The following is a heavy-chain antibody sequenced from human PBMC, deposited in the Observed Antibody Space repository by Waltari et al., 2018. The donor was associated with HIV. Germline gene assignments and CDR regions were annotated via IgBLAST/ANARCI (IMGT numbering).Heavy chain of an antibody. D-gene: IGHD5-12*01. J-gene: IGHJ4*02. CDR1: GGSFSGYY. V-gene: IGHV4-34*01. CDR3: ARGRWLQF. Sequence: QVQLQQWGAGLLKPSETLSLTCAVYGGSFSGYYWSWIRQPPGKGLEWIGEINHSGSTNYNPAHKSRVTIAVDTSKNQFSLKLSSVTAADTAVYYCARGRWLQFWGQGTLVTVSS. CDR2: INHSGST.